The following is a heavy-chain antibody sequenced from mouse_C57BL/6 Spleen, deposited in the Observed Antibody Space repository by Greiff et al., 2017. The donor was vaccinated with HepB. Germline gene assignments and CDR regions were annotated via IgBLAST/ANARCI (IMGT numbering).Heavy chain of an antibody. CDR3: ARDYYDYDGY. V-gene: IGHV1-82*01. CDR2: IYPGDGDT. J-gene: IGHJ2*01. Sequence: QVQLQQSGPELVKPGASVKISCKASGYAFSSSWKNWVKQRPGKGLEWIGRIYPGDGDTNYNGKFKGKATLTADKSSSTAYMQLSSLTSEDSAVYFCARDYYDYDGYWGQGTTLTVSS. D-gene: IGHD2-4*01. CDR1: GYAFSSSW.